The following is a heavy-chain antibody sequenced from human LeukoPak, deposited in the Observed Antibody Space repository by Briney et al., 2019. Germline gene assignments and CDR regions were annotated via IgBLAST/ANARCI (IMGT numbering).Heavy chain of an antibody. CDR2: IYTSGNT. V-gene: IGHV4-4*07. CDR1: GGSISSYY. D-gene: IGHD1-26*01. Sequence: PSETLSLTCTVSGGSISSYYWSWIRQPAGKGLEWIGRIYTSGNTNYNPSLKSRVAMSVDTSKNQFSLKVRAVTAADTAVYYCARSGGSGTYYDGTFDYWGQGALVTVSS. CDR3: ARSGGSGTYYDGTFDY. J-gene: IGHJ4*02.